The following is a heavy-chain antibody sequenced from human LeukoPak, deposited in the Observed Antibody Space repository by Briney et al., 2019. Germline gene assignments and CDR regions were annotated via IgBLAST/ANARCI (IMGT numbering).Heavy chain of an antibody. CDR1: GVSISSSNSY. CDR2: IYYTGNT. Sequence: SETLSLTCTVSGVSISSSNSYWGWIRQPLGKGLEWIGSIYYTGNTYYNASLKSRVTISIDTSKNQISLRLTSVTATDTAIYYCARQTGSGLFILPGGQGTLVTVSS. J-gene: IGHJ4*02. CDR3: ARQTGSGLFILP. V-gene: IGHV4-39*01. D-gene: IGHD3/OR15-3a*01.